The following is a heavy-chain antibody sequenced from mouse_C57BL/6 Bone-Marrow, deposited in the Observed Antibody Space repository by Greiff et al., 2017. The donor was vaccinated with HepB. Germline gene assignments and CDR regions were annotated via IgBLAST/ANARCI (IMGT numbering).Heavy chain of an antibody. CDR3: ARGGMVTTPAWFAY. CDR2: IDPSDSET. J-gene: IGHJ3*01. D-gene: IGHD2-2*01. CDR1: GYTFTSYW. V-gene: IGHV1-52*01. Sequence: QVQLQQPGAELVRPGSSVKLSCKASGYTFTSYWMHWVKQRPIQGLEWIGNIDPSDSETHYNQKFKDKATLTVDKSSSTAYMQLSSLTSEDSAVYDCARGGMVTTPAWFAYWGQGTLVTVSA.